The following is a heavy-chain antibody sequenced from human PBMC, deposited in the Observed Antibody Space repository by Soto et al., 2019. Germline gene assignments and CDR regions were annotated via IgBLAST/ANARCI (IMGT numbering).Heavy chain of an antibody. CDR3: AHAYDGTSRY. D-gene: IGHD3-22*01. CDR2: IYWDDSK. CDR1: GFSLSTREVG. J-gene: IGHJ4*02. V-gene: IGHV2-5*02. Sequence: QITLKESGPPLVKPTQTLTLTCTFSGFSLSTREVGVGWIRQPPGKALEWLAVIYWDDSKHYSPSLKSRVTITKDTSKTQVVLAVTNMDPVDTAIYYCAHAYDGTSRYWGPGTLFTVSS.